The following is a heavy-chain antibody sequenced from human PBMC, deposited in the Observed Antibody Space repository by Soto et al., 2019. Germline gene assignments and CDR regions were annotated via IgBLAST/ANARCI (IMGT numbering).Heavy chain of an antibody. Sequence: GASLKISCQVSGYTSTIYWIGWVRQMPGKGLEWMGIIYPSDSDTRYSPSFQGQVTISANQSINTAYLQWDSLKASDTATYYCARPANTVADHFDLWGQGTPVTVS. V-gene: IGHV5-51*01. CDR1: GYTSTIYW. CDR3: ARPANTVADHFDL. CDR2: IYPSDSDT. D-gene: IGHD4-17*01. J-gene: IGHJ4*02.